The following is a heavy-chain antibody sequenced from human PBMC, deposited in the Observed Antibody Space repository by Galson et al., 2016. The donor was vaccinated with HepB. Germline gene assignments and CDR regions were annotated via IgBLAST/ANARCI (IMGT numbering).Heavy chain of an antibody. V-gene: IGHV3-30*03. CDR3: AREDSSGYYYFDY. CDR2: ISYDGSNK. CDR1: GFTFSSYW. Sequence: SLRLSCAVSGFTFSSYWMSWVRQGPGKGLEWVALISYDGSNKYYADPVKGRFTISRDNSKNTLYLQMNSLRAEDTAVYYCAREDSSGYYYFDYWGQGTLVAVSS. D-gene: IGHD3-22*01. J-gene: IGHJ4*02.